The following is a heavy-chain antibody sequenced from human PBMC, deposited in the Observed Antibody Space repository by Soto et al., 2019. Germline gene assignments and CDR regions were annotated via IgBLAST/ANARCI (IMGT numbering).Heavy chain of an antibody. V-gene: IGHV4-34*02. J-gene: IGHJ4*02. CDR1: GGSFSGYY. CDR2: INHSGST. CDR3: ARGGGVVIGY. D-gene: IGHD2-15*01. Sequence: QVQLQQWGAGLLKPSETLSLTCAVYGGSFSGYYWSWIRQPPGKGLEWIGEINHSGSTNYNPSLKXXVXIXXDTSKNQFSLKLSSVTAADTAVYYCARGGGVVIGYWGQGTLVTVSS.